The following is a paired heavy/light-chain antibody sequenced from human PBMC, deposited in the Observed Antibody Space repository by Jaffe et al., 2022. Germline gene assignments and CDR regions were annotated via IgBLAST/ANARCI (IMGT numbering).Heavy chain of an antibody. Sequence: QVQVVQSGAEVKKPGASVKVSCKASEYTFTAYYIHWVRQAPGQGLEYMGWINPNSGVTKYAQNFQGRVTMTWDTSINTAYMELSSLISDDTAFYYCANIERTFDYWGQGTLVTVSS. CDR1: EYTFTAYY. V-gene: IGHV1-2*02. D-gene: IGHD1-1*01. J-gene: IGHJ4*02. CDR3: ANIERTFDY. CDR2: INPNSGVT.
Light chain of an antibody. CDR3: SAWDYSLSAVV. J-gene: IGLJ2*01. V-gene: IGLV10-54*04. CDR1: SNNVGKQG. CDR2: RNN. Sequence: QAGLTQPPSVSKGLRQTATLTCTGNSNNVGKQGAAWLQQHEGHPPKLLSNRNNNRPSGISERISASRSGNTASLTITGLQPEDEADYYCSAWDYSLSAVVFGGGTKLTVL.